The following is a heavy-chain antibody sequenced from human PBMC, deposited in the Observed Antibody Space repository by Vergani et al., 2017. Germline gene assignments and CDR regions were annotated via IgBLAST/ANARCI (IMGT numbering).Heavy chain of an antibody. V-gene: IGHV3-23*01. D-gene: IGHD4/OR15-4a*01. CDR3: AKAGATCKSGFEY. CDR2: ISGSGVSA. Sequence: EVQLLESGGGLVQPGGSLRLTCAASEFTFSNYAMNWVCQAPGKGLEWVSGISGSGVSAYYTDSVKGRFTISRDNSKNMLYLQMNSLRADDSAVYYCAKAGATCKSGFEYWGQGILATVSS. CDR1: EFTFSNYA. J-gene: IGHJ4*02.